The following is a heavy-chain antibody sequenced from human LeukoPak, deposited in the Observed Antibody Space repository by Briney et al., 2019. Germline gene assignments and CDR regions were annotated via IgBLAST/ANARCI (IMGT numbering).Heavy chain of an antibody. J-gene: IGHJ4*02. V-gene: IGHV3-7*03. CDR2: IKEDGGVE. CDR1: GFTFSSHW. Sequence: PGGSLRLSCTASGFTFSSHWMTWVRQPPGKGLEWVANIKEDGGVEYYVDSEKGRFTISRDNTKNALYLQMNNLRADDAAVYFCARDSRWLLDYWGQGTLITVSS. CDR3: ARDSRWLLDY. D-gene: IGHD6-19*01.